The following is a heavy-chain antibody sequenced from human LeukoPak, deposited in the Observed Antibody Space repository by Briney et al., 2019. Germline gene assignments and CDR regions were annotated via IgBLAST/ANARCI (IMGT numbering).Heavy chain of an antibody. CDR3: ATADWESFYFDS. Sequence: SETLSLTCSVSGGXVSRGGYYWNWIRQHPGKSLEWIGFTSYSEGTYYNPSLMSRITISVDRSQNQFSLKMRDVTAADTAVYFCATADWESFYFDSWGLGALVAVSS. CDR1: GGXVSRGGYY. D-gene: IGHD1-26*01. CDR2: TSYSEGT. V-gene: IGHV4-31*03. J-gene: IGHJ4*02.